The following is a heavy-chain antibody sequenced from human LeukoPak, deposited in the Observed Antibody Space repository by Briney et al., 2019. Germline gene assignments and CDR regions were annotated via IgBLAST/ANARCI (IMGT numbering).Heavy chain of an antibody. CDR2: ISGSGGST. D-gene: IGHD4-11*01. Sequence: GGSLRLSCAASGFTFSSYAMSWVRQAPGKGLEWVSAISGSGGSTYYADSVKGRFTISRDNSKNTPYLQMNSLRAEDTAVYYCAKAKMLSATTAPFDPRGQGTLVTVSS. CDR3: AKAKMLSATTAPFDP. V-gene: IGHV3-23*01. CDR1: GFTFSSYA. J-gene: IGHJ5*02.